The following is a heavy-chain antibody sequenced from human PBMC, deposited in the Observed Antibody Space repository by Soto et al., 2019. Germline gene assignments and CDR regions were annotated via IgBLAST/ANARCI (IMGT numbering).Heavy chain of an antibody. D-gene: IGHD6-6*01. CDR3: AKDTYPYSSSSRANTNYGMDV. CDR1: GFTFSSYG. J-gene: IGHJ6*02. CDR2: ISYDGSNK. Sequence: PGGSLRLSCAASGFTFSSYGMHWVRQAPGKGLEWVAVISYDGSNKYHADSVKGRFTISRDNSKNTVFLQMNNLRAEDTSVYYCAKDTYPYSSSSRANTNYGMDVWGQGTTVTVSS. V-gene: IGHV3-30*18.